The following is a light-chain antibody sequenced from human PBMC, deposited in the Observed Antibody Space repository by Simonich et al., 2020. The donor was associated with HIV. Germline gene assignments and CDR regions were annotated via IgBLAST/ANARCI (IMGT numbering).Light chain of an antibody. Sequence: DIQMTQSPSSLSASVENRVTITCRARQSISSYLNWYQQKPGKAPKLLIYAASTLQSGVPSRFSGSGSGTDCTLTISSLQPEDFATYYCQQSFSTPYTFGQGTKLEIK. J-gene: IGKJ2*01. CDR1: QSISSY. CDR3: QQSFSTPYT. V-gene: IGKV1-39*01. CDR2: AAS.